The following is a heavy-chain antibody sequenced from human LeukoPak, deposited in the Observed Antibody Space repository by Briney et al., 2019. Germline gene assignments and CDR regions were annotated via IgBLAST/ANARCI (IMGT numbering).Heavy chain of an antibody. J-gene: IGHJ4*02. D-gene: IGHD4-17*01. Sequence: SETLSLTCTVCGGSISVSYWSWIRQPPAKGLEWIGDIYYSGSTNYNPSPNSRVTISVDTSKNQFSLKLSSVTAADAAVYYCARAAESWSLDYGYWGQRTIVSVSS. CDR3: ARAAESWSLDYGY. CDR2: IYYSGST. CDR1: GGSISVSY. V-gene: IGHV4-59*01.